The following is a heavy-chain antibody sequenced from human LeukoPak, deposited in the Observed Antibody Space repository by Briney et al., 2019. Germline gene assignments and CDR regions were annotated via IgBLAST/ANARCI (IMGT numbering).Heavy chain of an antibody. D-gene: IGHD6-13*01. Sequence: GGSLRPSCVVSGIPIRDFYMNWIRQAPSKGQEWISYISSSSSYTDYAECVKGRFTISRDNAKSGLYLQMNDLRVDDTALYYCAAGTAADYWGQGTLVTVSS. V-gene: IGHV3-11*03. CDR2: ISSSSSYT. J-gene: IGHJ4*02. CDR3: AAGTAADY. CDR1: GIPIRDFY.